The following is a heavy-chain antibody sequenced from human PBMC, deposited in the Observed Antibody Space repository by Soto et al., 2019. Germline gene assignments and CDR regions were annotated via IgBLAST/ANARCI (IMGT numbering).Heavy chain of an antibody. CDR1: GGSISSSSYY. J-gene: IGHJ2*01. CDR3: ARSKGIAVAGTNSWYFDL. Sequence: QLQLQESGPGLVKPSETLSLTCTVSGGSISSSSYYWGWIRQPPGKGLEWIGSIYYSGSTYYNPSLKSRVTISVDTSKNQFSLKLSSVTAADTAVYYCARSKGIAVAGTNSWYFDLWGRGTLVTVSS. V-gene: IGHV4-39*01. CDR2: IYYSGST. D-gene: IGHD6-19*01.